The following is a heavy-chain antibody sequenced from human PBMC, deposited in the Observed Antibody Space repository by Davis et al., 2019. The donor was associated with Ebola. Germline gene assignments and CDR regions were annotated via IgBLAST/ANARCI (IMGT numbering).Heavy chain of an antibody. J-gene: IGHJ4*02. Sequence: GESLKISCAASGFSFSSYWMHWVRQAPGKGLVWVSRIKSDGTTISYADSVKGRFTISRDNAKNTLYLQMNSLRAEDTAVYYCARRKRDYYDSSGYYGYFDYWGQGTLVTVSS. CDR2: IKSDGTTI. CDR3: ARRKRDYYDSSGYYGYFDY. D-gene: IGHD3-22*01. V-gene: IGHV3-74*01. CDR1: GFSFSSYW.